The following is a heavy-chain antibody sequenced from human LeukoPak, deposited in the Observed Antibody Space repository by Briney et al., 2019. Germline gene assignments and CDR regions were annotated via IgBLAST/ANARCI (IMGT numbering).Heavy chain of an antibody. J-gene: IGHJ4*02. CDR2: INPNSGGT. Sequence: HXXXQAPGQGLEXMGWINPNSGGTNYAQKFQGRVTMTRDTSISTAYMELSRLRSDDTAVYYCARKNYGGKSPFDYWGQGTLATVSS. CDR3: ARKNYGGKSPFDY. V-gene: IGHV1-2*02. D-gene: IGHD4-23*01.